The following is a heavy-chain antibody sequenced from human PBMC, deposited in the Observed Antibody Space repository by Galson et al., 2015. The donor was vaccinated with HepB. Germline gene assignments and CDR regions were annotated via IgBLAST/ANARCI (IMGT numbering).Heavy chain of an antibody. V-gene: IGHV1-18*01. CDR2: ISAYNGNT. Sequence: SVKVSCKASGYTFTSYGTSWVRQAPGQGLEWMGWISAYNGNTNYAQKLQGRVTMTTDTSTSTAYMELRSLRSDDTAVYYCARVDVAPWDYDSSGSPKYFQHWGQGTLVTVSS. D-gene: IGHD3-22*01. J-gene: IGHJ1*01. CDR1: GYTFTSYG. CDR3: ARVDVAPWDYDSSGSPKYFQH.